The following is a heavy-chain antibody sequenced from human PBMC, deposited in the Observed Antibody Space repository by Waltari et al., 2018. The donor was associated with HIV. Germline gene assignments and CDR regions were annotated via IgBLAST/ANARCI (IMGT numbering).Heavy chain of an antibody. J-gene: IGHJ5*01. CDR2: MYYSGST. Sequence: QVQLQESGPGLVKPSETLSLTCSVSGGSINSGNFYWSWIRHHQGKGLQWIGYMYYSGSTFYNPPFKTVVNISADASKNQFFLTLTSMTAADMAFYYCARGGGTAGTFDSWGQGTLVTVSS. D-gene: IGHD1-1*01. CDR1: GGSINSGNFY. V-gene: IGHV4-31*01. CDR3: ARGGGTAGTFDS.